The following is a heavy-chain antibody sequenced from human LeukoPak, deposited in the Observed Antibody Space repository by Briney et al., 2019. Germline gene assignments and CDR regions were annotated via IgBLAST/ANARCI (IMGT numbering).Heavy chain of an antibody. CDR3: ARVEHHSSGWYGGHY. J-gene: IGHJ4*02. D-gene: IGHD6-19*01. CDR1: GGTFSSYA. V-gene: IGHV1-69*01. CDR2: IIPIFGTA. Sequence: GSSVKVSCKASGGTFSSYAISWVRQAPGQGLEWMGGIIPIFGTANYAQKFQGRVTITADESTSTAYMELSSLRSEDTAVYYCARVEHHSSGWYGGHYWGQGTLVTVSS.